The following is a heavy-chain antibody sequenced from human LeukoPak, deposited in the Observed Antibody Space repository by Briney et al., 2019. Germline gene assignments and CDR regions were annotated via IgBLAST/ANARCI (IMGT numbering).Heavy chain of an antibody. V-gene: IGHV4-59*01. CDR3: ARGERYSGSYYPY. CDR2: IYYSGST. CDR1: GGSISSYY. D-gene: IGHD1-26*01. Sequence: PSETLSLTCTVSGGSISSYYWSWIRQPPGKGLEWFGYIYYSGSTNYNPSLKSRVTISVDTSKNQFSLKLSSVTAADTAVYYCARGERYSGSYYPYWGQGTLVTVSS. J-gene: IGHJ4*02.